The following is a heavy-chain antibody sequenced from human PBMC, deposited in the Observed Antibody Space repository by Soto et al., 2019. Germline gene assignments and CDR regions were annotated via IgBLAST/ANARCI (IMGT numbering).Heavy chain of an antibody. CDR3: ARSGAGFDP. D-gene: IGHD4-17*01. Sequence: EVQLVESGGGLVKPGGSLRLSCAASGFTFSSYSMNWVRKAPGKGLEWVSSISCSSSYIYYADSVKGRFPISRGKAKNSLYLQMNSLRAEDTAVYYCARSGAGFDPWGQGTLVTVSS. CDR2: ISCSSSYI. J-gene: IGHJ5*02. CDR1: GFTFSSYS. V-gene: IGHV3-21*01.